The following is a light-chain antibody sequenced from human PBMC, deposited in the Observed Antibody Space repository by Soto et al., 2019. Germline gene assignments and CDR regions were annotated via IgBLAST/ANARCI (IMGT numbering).Light chain of an antibody. J-gene: IGKJ3*01. CDR2: WTS. CDR1: QSVLYSSNNKNC. V-gene: IGKV4-1*01. CDR3: QQYFSTRFT. Sequence: DIVMTQSPDSLAVSLGERATINCKSSQSVLYSSNNKNCLAWYQQKPGQPPKLLIYWTSTRESGVPDRFSGSGSGTDFTLTISSLQAEDVAVYYCQQYFSTRFTFGPGTKVDIK.